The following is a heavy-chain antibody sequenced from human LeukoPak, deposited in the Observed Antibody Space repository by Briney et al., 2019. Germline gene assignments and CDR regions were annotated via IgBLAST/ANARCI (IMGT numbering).Heavy chain of an antibody. CDR1: GGSISSGGYY. Sequence: PSETLSLTCTVSGGSISSGGYYWSWIRQHPGKGLEWIGYIYYSGSTYYNPSLKSRVTISVDTSKNQFSLKLSSVTAADTAVYYCARDNTPDSAFDIWGQGTMVTVSS. CDR2: IYYSGST. V-gene: IGHV4-31*03. CDR3: ARDNTPDSAFDI. J-gene: IGHJ3*02.